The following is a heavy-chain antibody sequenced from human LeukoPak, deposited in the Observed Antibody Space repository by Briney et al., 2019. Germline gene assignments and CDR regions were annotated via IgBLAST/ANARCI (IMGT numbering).Heavy chain of an antibody. Sequence: PGGSLRLSCAASGFTFSSYWMSWVRQAPGKGLEWVANIKQDGSEKYYVDSVKGRFTISRDNAKNSLYLQMNSLRAEDTAVYYCARARYYGSGTNWFDPWGQGTLVTVSS. D-gene: IGHD3-10*01. CDR2: IKQDGSEK. V-gene: IGHV3-7*01. J-gene: IGHJ5*02. CDR3: ARARYYGSGTNWFDP. CDR1: GFTFSSYW.